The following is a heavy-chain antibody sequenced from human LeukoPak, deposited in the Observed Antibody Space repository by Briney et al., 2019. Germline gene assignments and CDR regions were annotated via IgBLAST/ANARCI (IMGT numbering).Heavy chain of an antibody. D-gene: IGHD3-22*01. CDR3: ARSYYDSSGPYDV. CDR2: INYSGDA. V-gene: IGHV4-34*01. J-gene: IGHJ6*04. Sequence: PSETLSLTCAVYGGSLSGYYWSWIRQPPGKGLEWIGEINYSGDANYNPSLKSRVTISVDTSNNQVSLKLTSVTAADTAVYYCARSYYDSSGPYDVWGEGTTVTVSS. CDR1: GGSLSGYY.